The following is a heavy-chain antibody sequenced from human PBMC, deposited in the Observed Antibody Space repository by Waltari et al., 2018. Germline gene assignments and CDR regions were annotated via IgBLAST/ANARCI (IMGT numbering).Heavy chain of an antibody. CDR1: GGTFSSYA. D-gene: IGHD1-26*01. V-gene: IGHV1-69*01. Sequence: QVQLVQSGAEVKKPGSSVKVSCKASGGTFSSYAISWVRQAPGQGLEWMGGNSPIFGTANYAQKFQGRVTITADEYTSTAYMELSSLRSEDTAVYYCARGPPKWELPLDYWGQGTLVTVSS. CDR2: NSPIFGTA. CDR3: ARGPPKWELPLDY. J-gene: IGHJ4*02.